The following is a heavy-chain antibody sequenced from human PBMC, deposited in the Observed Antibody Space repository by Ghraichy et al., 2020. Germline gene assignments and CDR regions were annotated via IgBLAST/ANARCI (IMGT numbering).Heavy chain of an antibody. CDR2: MNPNSGNT. D-gene: IGHD6-19*01. J-gene: IGHJ5*02. V-gene: IGHV1-8*01. CDR3: ARDRQWLVRRVKGFDP. Sequence: ASVKVSCKASGYTFTSYDINWVRQATGQGLEWMGWMNPNSGNTGYAQKFQGRVTMTRNTSISTAYMELSSLRSEDTAVYYCARDRQWLVRRVKGFDPWGQGTLVTVSS. CDR1: GYTFTSYD.